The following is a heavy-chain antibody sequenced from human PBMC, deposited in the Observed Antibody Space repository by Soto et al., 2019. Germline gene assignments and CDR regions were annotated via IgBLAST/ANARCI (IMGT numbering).Heavy chain of an antibody. V-gene: IGHV3-33*01. CDR1: GFTFSSYG. J-gene: IGHJ4*02. D-gene: IGHD6-6*01. CDR3: ARDPGALTIAARPAWFDY. CDR2: IWYDGSNK. Sequence: GSLRLSCAASGFTFSSYGMHGVRQAPGKGLEWVAVIWYDGSNKYYADSVKGRFTISRDNSKNTLYLQMNSLRAEDTAVYYCARDPGALTIAARPAWFDYWGQGTLVTVSS.